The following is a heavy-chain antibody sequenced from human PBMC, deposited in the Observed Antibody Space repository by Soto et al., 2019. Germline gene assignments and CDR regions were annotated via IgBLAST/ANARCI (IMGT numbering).Heavy chain of an antibody. Sequence: PGGSLRLSCAASGFTLSSYSMNWVRQAPGKGLEWVSSISSSSSYIYYADSVKGRFTISRDNAKNSLYLQMNSLRAEDTAVYYCAREWDSGSPGVWAYWGQGTLVTVSS. V-gene: IGHV3-21*04. CDR1: GFTLSSYS. CDR3: AREWDSGSPGVWAY. CDR2: ISSSSSYI. D-gene: IGHD1-26*01. J-gene: IGHJ4*02.